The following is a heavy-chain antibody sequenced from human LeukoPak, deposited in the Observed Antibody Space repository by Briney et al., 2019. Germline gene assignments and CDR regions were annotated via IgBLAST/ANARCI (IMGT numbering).Heavy chain of an antibody. CDR1: GFSSSIHY. CDR2: IQQDGSEK. Sequence: GGSLRLSCAASGFSSSIHYMTWVRQAPGKGLEWVANIQQDGSEKYYVDSVKGRFTISRDNAENSLYLQMNSLRAEDTAVYYCARFQLGDYIDYWGQGTLVTVSS. D-gene: IGHD1-1*01. J-gene: IGHJ4*02. CDR3: ARFQLGDYIDY. V-gene: IGHV3-7*01.